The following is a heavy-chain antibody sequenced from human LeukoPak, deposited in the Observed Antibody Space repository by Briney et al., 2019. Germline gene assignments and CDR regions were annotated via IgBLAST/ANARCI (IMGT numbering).Heavy chain of an antibody. D-gene: IGHD1-26*01. CDR1: GFTFSSYW. V-gene: IGHV3-23*01. CDR2: ISASGNRT. CDR3: ARDQTTDGIDV. Sequence: GGSLRLSCAASGFTFSSYWMSWVRQAPGKGLEWVSGISASGNRTFYADSVKGRFAISRDNSKNTLYLQMNSQRAEDAALYFCARDQTTDGIDVWGQGTLVTVSS. J-gene: IGHJ4*02.